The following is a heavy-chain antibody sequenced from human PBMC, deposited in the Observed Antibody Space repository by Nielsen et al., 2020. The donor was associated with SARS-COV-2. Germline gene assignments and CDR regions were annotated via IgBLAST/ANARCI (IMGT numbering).Heavy chain of an antibody. V-gene: IGHV3-48*02. J-gene: IGHJ4*02. CDR3: ARGGGDY. CDR2: ISSSSSTI. CDR1: GGSISSSN. Sequence: GGSLRLSCAVSGGSISSSNWWSWVRQAPGKGLEWVSYISSSSSTIYYADSVKGRFTISRDNAKNSPYLQMNSLRDEDTAVYYCARGGGDYWGQGTLVTVSS. D-gene: IGHD3-10*01.